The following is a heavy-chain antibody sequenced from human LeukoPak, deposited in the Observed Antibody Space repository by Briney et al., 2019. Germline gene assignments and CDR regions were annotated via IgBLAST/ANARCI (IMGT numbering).Heavy chain of an antibody. Sequence: PGGSLRLSCAASGFTFSSYGMTWVRQAPGKGLEWVSAISGRGGSPYYAASVKGRFTISRDNAKNTLYLQMNSLRVEDTAIYYCAKGGRNSGYDFYYYYYMDVWGKGATVTISS. D-gene: IGHD5-12*01. CDR1: GFTFSSYG. CDR3: AKGGRNSGYDFYYYYYMDV. CDR2: ISGRGGSP. J-gene: IGHJ6*03. V-gene: IGHV3-23*01.